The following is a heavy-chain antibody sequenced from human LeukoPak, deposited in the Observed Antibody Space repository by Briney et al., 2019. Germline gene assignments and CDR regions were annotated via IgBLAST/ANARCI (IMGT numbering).Heavy chain of an antibody. J-gene: IGHJ4*02. CDR1: GGSISGGGYY. V-gene: IGHV4-31*03. D-gene: IGHD3-3*01. CDR2: IYYSGST. Sequence: SQTLSLTCTVSGGSISGGGYYWSWIRQHPGKGLEWIGYIYYSGSTYYNPSLKSRVTISVDTSKNQFSLKLSSVTAADTAVYYCTFWSGYYAIDYWGQGTLVTVSS. CDR3: TFWSGYYAIDY.